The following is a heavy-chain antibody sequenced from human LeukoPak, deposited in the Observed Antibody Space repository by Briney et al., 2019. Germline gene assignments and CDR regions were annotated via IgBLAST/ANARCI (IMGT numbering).Heavy chain of an antibody. CDR3: ARHGTDYDFWSGYYNYYYYMDV. Sequence: GESLKISCXGSGYSFTSYWIGWVRQMPGKGLKWMGIIYPGDSETRYSPSFEGQVTISADKSISTAYLQWSSLKASDTAMYYCARHGTDYDFWSGYYNYYYYMDVWGKGTTVTVSS. CDR2: IYPGDSET. D-gene: IGHD3-3*01. V-gene: IGHV5-51*01. CDR1: GYSFTSYW. J-gene: IGHJ6*03.